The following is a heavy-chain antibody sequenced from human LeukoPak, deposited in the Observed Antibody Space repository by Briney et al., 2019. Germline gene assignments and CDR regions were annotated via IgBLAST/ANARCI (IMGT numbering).Heavy chain of an antibody. CDR3: ARVQYTGFIDY. CDR2: IYTGGST. CDR1: GFTVNSNY. J-gene: IGHJ4*02. Sequence: GGSLRLSCAASGFTVNSNYMSWVRQAPGKGLVWVSVIYTGGSTNYADSVKGRFTISRDNSKNTLYFQMNSLRAEDTAVYYCARVQYTGFIDYWGQGTLVTVSS. V-gene: IGHV3-66*01. D-gene: IGHD2-8*02.